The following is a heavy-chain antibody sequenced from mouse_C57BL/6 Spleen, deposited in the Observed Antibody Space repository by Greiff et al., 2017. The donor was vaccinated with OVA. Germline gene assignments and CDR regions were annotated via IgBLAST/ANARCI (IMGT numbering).Heavy chain of an antibody. CDR3: ARSTYYSNYFDY. J-gene: IGHJ2*01. CDR1: GYTFTSYT. D-gene: IGHD2-5*01. CDR2: INPSSGYT. V-gene: IGHV1-4*01. Sequence: VQLQQSGAELARPGASVKMSCKASGYTFTSYTMHWVKQRPGQGLEWIGYINPSSGYTKYNQKFKDKATLTADKSSSTAYMQLSSLTSEDYSVYYCARSTYYSNYFDYWGQGTTLTVSS.